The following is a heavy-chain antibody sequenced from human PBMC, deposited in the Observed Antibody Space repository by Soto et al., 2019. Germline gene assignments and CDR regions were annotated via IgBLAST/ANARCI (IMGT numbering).Heavy chain of an antibody. V-gene: IGHV1-69*08. CDR3: ATGGYYLDH. Sequence: QVQLEQSGAEVKKPGSSVKVSCKASGDTFSKHTFRWVRQAPGQGLEWMGRIRPTVATATYAQKFQGRVASVSDESTGTVYMELRRLRSEDTAMYYCATGGYYLDHWGQGTLVTVSS. CDR2: IRPTVATA. CDR1: GDTFSKHT. J-gene: IGHJ4*02.